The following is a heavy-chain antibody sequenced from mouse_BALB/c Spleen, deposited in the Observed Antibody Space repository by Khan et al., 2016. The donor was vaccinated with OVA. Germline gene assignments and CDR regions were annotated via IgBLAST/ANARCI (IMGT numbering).Heavy chain of an antibody. Sequence: QVQLQQSGAELVRPGASVKLSCKTSGYIFTSYWIHWVKQRSGQGLEWIARIYPGTNNTYYNENLKDRATLTADKSSSTAYMQLNSLKSEDSSVYFCAREEALYYFGYWGQGTTLTVAS. CDR1: GYIFTSYW. CDR3: AREEALYYFGY. D-gene: IGHD3-2*02. J-gene: IGHJ2*01. CDR2: IYPGTNNT. V-gene: IGHV1S132*01.